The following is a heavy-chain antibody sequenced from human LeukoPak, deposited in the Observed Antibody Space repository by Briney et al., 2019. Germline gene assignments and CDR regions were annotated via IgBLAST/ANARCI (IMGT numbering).Heavy chain of an antibody. D-gene: IGHD3-22*01. Sequence: GGSLRLSCAASGFTFSSYGMSWVRQAPGKGLEWVSAISGSGGSTYYADSVKGRFTISRDNSKNTLYLQMNSLRAEDTAVYYCAKAQPEAWTPYYYDSKTAAPLDYWGQGTLVTVSS. J-gene: IGHJ4*02. CDR1: GFTFSSYG. CDR2: ISGSGGST. CDR3: AKAQPEAWTPYYYDSKTAAPLDY. V-gene: IGHV3-23*01.